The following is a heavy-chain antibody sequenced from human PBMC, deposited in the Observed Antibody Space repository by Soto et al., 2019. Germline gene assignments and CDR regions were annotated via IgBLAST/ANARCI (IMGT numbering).Heavy chain of an antibody. CDR2: IKQDGTEK. CDR1: GFTFSSHW. V-gene: IGHV3-7*01. Sequence: EVQLVESGGDLVQPGGSLRLSCEASGFTFSSHWMTWVRQAPGKGLEWVANIKQDGTEKYHVDSVKGRFTISRDNAKNSLSLQMNSLRVEDTAVYYCARDFAYWGQGTLVTVSS. CDR3: ARDFAY. J-gene: IGHJ4*02.